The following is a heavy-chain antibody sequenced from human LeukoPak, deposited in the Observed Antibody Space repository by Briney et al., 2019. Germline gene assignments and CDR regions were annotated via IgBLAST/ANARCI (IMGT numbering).Heavy chain of an antibody. J-gene: IGHJ4*02. V-gene: IGHV3-11*06. CDR3: ARDSSGNSPDY. Sequence: SVKGRFTISRDNAKNSLYLHMNSLRVEDTAVYYCARDSSGNSPDYWGQGTLVTVSS. D-gene: IGHD1-26*01.